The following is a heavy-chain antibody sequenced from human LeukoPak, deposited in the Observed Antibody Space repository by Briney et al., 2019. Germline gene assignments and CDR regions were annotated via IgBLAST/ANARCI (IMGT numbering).Heavy chain of an antibody. J-gene: IGHJ3*01. D-gene: IGHD1-14*01. CDR1: GLTVYTND. Sequence: PGGSVRLSCAASGLTVYTNDMSWVRQAPGKRLEWVSILYSCGGTYYGDSVKGRFTISRDNSRNTLYLQMNRLRAEDTAMYYCTKSGPPDPYWGQGTMVTVSS. CDR3: TKSGPPDPY. V-gene: IGHV3-53*01. CDR2: LYSCGGT.